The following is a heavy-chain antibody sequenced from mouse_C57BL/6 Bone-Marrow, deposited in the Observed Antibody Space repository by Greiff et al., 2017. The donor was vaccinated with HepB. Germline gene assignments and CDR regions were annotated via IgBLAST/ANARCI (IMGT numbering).Heavy chain of an antibody. Sequence: QVQLQQSGPGLVQPSQRLSITCTVSGFSLTSYGVHWVRQSPGKGLEWLGVIWSGGSTDYNAAFISRLSISKDKTKRQVFFKMNSLQADDTAICYCERNQDWVFDYWGQGTTLTVSS. CDR3: ERNQDWVFDY. J-gene: IGHJ2*01. CDR1: GFSLTSYG. CDR2: IWSGGST. V-gene: IGHV2-2*01. D-gene: IGHD4-1*01.